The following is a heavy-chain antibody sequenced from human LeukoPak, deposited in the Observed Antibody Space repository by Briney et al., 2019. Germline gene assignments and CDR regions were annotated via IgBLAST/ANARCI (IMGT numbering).Heavy chain of an antibody. Sequence: SETLSLTCTVSGGSISSGGYYWSWIRQHPGTGLEWIGYIYYSGSTYYNPSLKSRVTISVDTSKNQFSLKLSSVTAADTAVYYCAGGSGSYYSFDYWGQGTLVTVSS. V-gene: IGHV4-31*03. CDR3: AGGSGSYYSFDY. CDR2: IYYSGST. J-gene: IGHJ4*02. D-gene: IGHD3-10*01. CDR1: GGSISSGGYY.